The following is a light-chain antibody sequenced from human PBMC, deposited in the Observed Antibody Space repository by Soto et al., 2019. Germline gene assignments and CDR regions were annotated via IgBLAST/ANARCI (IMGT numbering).Light chain of an antibody. CDR3: QHGYSTPLT. J-gene: IGKJ4*01. V-gene: IGKV1-39*01. Sequence: DIQMTQSPSSLSASVGDRDTITCRASQSISTYLHWYQQKPGKAPNLLIYAASTLQSGVPSRFSGSGSGTDFTLTISSLQPEDFATYFCQHGYSTPLTFGGGTKVDIK. CDR2: AAS. CDR1: QSISTY.